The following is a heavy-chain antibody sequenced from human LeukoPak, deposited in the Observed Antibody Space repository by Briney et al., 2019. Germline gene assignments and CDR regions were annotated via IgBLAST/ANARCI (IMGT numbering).Heavy chain of an antibody. V-gene: IGHV5-51*01. Sequence: GESLQISCKGSGCRFPTYWIGWVRQLPGKGLQWMGIISPGDSDTRYSPSFHGPVPISAAKSISTAYLQWSSLKASDTAIYYCARLKDSSGSYRLPADYWGQGTLVTVSS. D-gene: IGHD1-26*01. CDR3: ARLKDSSGSYRLPADY. J-gene: IGHJ4*02. CDR2: ISPGDSDT. CDR1: GCRFPTYW.